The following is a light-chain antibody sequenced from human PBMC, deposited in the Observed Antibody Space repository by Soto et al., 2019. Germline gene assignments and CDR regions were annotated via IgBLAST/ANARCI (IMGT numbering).Light chain of an antibody. CDR1: QSVSSN. CDR2: GAS. Sequence: ETVMTQSPATLSVSPGERATLSCRASQSVSSNLAWYQQKPGQAPRLLIYGASTRATGIPARFCGSGSGTEFTLTISSLQSEDFAVYYCQQYTHWPRTFGQGTKVDVK. J-gene: IGKJ1*01. V-gene: IGKV3-15*01. CDR3: QQYTHWPRT.